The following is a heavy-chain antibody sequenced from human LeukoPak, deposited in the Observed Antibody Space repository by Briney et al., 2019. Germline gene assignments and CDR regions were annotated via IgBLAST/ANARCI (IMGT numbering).Heavy chain of an antibody. CDR3: ATGRRRVLRTTFDY. J-gene: IGHJ4*02. CDR2: ISGSGGST. Sequence: GGSLRLSCAASGFTFSSYAMSWVRQAPGKGLEWVSAISGSGGSTYYADSVEGRFTISRDNSKNTLYLQMNSLRAEDTAVYYCATGRRRVLRTTFDYWGQGTLVTVSS. D-gene: IGHD1/OR15-1a*01. V-gene: IGHV3-23*01. CDR1: GFTFSSYA.